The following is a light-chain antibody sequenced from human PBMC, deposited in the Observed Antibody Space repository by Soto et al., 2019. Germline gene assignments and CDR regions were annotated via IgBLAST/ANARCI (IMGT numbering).Light chain of an antibody. CDR2: DAS. V-gene: IGKV3-11*01. Sequence: EIVLTQSPATLSLSPGERATLSCRASQSVSSYLAWYQQKPGQAPRLLIYDASNRATGIPARFSGSGSGTDFTLTISSLEPEDFAFYYCQQRSNWRFTFGPGNKVDIK. CDR3: QQRSNWRFT. CDR1: QSVSSY. J-gene: IGKJ3*01.